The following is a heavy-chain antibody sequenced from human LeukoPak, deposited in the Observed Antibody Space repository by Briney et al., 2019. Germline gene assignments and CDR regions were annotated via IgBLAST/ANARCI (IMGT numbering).Heavy chain of an antibody. CDR2: INPSGGSI. J-gene: IGHJ6*02. CDR1: GYTFTSYY. D-gene: IGHD2-15*01. Sequence: GASVKVSCKASGYTFTSYYMHWVRQAPGQGLEWMGIINPSGGSISYAQKFQGRVTMTRDTSTSTVYMELSSLRSEDTAVYYCASIRTYCSGGSCYSEPSDDYYYYGMDVWGQGTTVTVSS. V-gene: IGHV1-46*01. CDR3: ASIRTYCSGGSCYSEPSDDYYYYGMDV.